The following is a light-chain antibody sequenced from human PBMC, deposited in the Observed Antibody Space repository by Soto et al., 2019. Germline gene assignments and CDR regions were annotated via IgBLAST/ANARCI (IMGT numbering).Light chain of an antibody. J-gene: IGKJ2*01. CDR3: QQYKNWYT. CDR2: RAS. Sequence: DIEMTQFPATLSVSPGERATLFCRASQSVGNSLAWYQQKPGQAPRLLFYRASSRATGIAARFSGSGSGTEFTLTISSLQSEDFAVYYCQQYKNWYTFGQGTKLEIK. CDR1: QSVGNS. V-gene: IGKV3-15*01.